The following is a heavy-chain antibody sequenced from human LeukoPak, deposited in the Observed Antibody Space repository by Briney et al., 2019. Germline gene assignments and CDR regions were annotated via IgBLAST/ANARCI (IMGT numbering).Heavy chain of an antibody. Sequence: ASVTVSCTASGYTFTSYAMHWVRQAPGQRLEWMGWINAGNGNTKYSQKFQGRVTITRDTSASTAYMELSSLRSEDTAVYYCARPESPYYYDSSGYVAWGQGTLVTVSS. V-gene: IGHV1-3*01. D-gene: IGHD3-22*01. J-gene: IGHJ5*02. CDR2: INAGNGNT. CDR1: GYTFTSYA. CDR3: ARPESPYYYDSSGYVA.